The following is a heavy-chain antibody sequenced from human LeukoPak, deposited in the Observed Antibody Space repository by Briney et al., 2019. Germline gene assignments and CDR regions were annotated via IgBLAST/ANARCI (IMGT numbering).Heavy chain of an antibody. J-gene: IGHJ4*02. CDR2: IRSKTYGGTT. CDR3: IRDSCNSGSRFDY. CDR1: GFTFGDYG. V-gene: IGHV3-49*04. Sequence: PGGSLRLSCSASGFTFGDYGMTWVRQAPGKGLEWVGFIRSKTYGGTTEYAASVKGRFTISRDDSKSIAYLQMNSLKTEDTAVYYCIRDSCNSGSRFDYWGQGTLVTVSS. D-gene: IGHD3-10*01.